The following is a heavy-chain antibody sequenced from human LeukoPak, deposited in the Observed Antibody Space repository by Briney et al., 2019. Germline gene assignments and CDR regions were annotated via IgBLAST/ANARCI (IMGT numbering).Heavy chain of an antibody. CDR1: GFTVSSNY. V-gene: IGHV3-23*01. CDR2: ISGSGGST. J-gene: IGHJ4*02. D-gene: IGHD4-17*01. CDR3: AKCRASYGDPNLFDY. Sequence: PGGSLRLSCAASGFTVSSNYMSWVRQAPGKGLEWVSAISGSGGSTYYADSVKGRFTISRDNSKNTLYLQMNSLRAEDTAVYYCAKCRASYGDPNLFDYWGQGTLVTVSS.